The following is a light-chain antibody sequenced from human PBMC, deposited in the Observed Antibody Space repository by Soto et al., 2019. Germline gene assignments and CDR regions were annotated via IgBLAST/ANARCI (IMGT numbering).Light chain of an antibody. CDR3: QHYNSYSEA. Sequence: DIQMTQSPSTLSGSVGDRVTITCRASQTISSWLAWYQQKPGKAPKLLIYKGSTLKSGVPSRFSGSGSGTEFTLTISSLQPDDFANYYCQHYNSYSEAFGQGTKVELK. CDR1: QTISSW. V-gene: IGKV1-5*03. CDR2: KGS. J-gene: IGKJ1*01.